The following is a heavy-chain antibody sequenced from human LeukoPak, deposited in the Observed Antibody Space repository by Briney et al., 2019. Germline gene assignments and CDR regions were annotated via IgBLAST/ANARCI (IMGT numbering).Heavy chain of an antibody. D-gene: IGHD3-10*01. CDR2: INAGNGNT. J-gene: IGHJ5*02. CDR3: ARAQYYYGSGSSDWFDP. V-gene: IGHV1-3*01. CDR1: GYTFTSYA. Sequence: ASVKVSCKASGYTFTSYAMHWVRQAPGQRLEWMGWINAGNGNTKYSQKFQGRVTITRDTSASTAYMELRSLRSDDTAVYYCARAQYYYGSGSSDWFDPWGQGTLVTVSS.